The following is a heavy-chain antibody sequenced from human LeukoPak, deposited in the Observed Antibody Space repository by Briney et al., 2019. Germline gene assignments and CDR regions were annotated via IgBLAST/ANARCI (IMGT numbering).Heavy chain of an antibody. Sequence: GGSLRLSCAASGFTFDDYAMHWVRQAPGKGLEWVSGISWNSGSISYADSVKGRFTISRDNAKNSLYLQMNSLRAEDTALYYCAKVREQWGFDYWGQGTLVTVSS. CDR2: ISWNSGSI. D-gene: IGHD6-19*01. J-gene: IGHJ4*02. V-gene: IGHV3-9*01. CDR3: AKVREQWGFDY. CDR1: GFTFDDYA.